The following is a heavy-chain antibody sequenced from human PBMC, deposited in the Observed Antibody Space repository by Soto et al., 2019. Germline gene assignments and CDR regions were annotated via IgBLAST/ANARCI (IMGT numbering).Heavy chain of an antibody. CDR3: TKSGYGTDV. V-gene: IGHV3-15*01. CDR1: GFTFDDAW. Sequence: EVRLVESGEGLVKPGGSLRLSCVASGFTFDDAWLSWVRQAPEKGLEWVGRVKSKTYGGSIDYSAAVKGRFTISRDDSKNMLFLQMSSLKIEDTAVYFCTKSGYGTDVWGQGTTVTVSS. CDR2: VKSKTYGGSI. D-gene: IGHD3-10*01. J-gene: IGHJ6*02.